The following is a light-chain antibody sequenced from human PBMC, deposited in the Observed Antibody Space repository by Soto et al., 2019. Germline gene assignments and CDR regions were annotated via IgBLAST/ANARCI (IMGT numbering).Light chain of an antibody. CDR3: QQYEISWT. Sequence: EIVLTQSPGTLSLSPGETATLSCRASQTISNIFLAWYQHKPGQAPKVLIYGASRRATGVPDRFSGSGSGTDFTLTISRLEPEDFAVYYCQQYEISWTFGQGTKVEMK. CDR2: GAS. V-gene: IGKV3-20*01. J-gene: IGKJ1*01. CDR1: QTISNIF.